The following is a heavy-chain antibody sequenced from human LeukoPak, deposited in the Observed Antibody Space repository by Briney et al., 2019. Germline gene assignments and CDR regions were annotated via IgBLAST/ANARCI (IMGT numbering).Heavy chain of an antibody. J-gene: IGHJ4*02. CDR2: INQDGSEK. D-gene: IGHD1/OR15-1a*01. CDR3: ARIERGTFDY. V-gene: IGHV3-7*02. Sequence: GGSLRLSCAASGFTFSRYWMSWVRQAPGKGLEWVANINQDGSEKYYVDSVKGRFTISRDNAKNSLYLQMNSLRAEDTAVYYCARIERGTFDYWGQGTLVTVSS. CDR1: GFTFSRYW.